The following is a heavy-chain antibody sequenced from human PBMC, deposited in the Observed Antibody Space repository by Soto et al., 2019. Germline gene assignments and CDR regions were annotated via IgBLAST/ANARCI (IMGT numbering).Heavy chain of an antibody. D-gene: IGHD1-20*01. CDR2: VLYTGFT. CDR3: ATSQKGYNWNYFDH. Sequence: KTSETLSLTCAVAGGSISGSYYYWGWLRQSPGKGPEWIGGVLYTGFTSYNPSLECRVSVSVDSSKNQFSLKVSGVSAADTAVYYCATSQKGYNWNYFDHWGQGALVTVSS. J-gene: IGHJ4*02. V-gene: IGHV4-39*01. CDR1: GGSISGSYYY.